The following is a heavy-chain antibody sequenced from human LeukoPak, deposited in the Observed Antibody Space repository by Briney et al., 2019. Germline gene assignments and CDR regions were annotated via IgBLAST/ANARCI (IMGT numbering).Heavy chain of an antibody. J-gene: IGHJ6*02. D-gene: IGHD3-22*01. CDR2: ISAYNGNT. CDR3: ARDRYYDSSGYYPSRRFFPLGMDV. Sequence: ASVKVSCKASGYTFTSYGISWVRQAPGQGLEWMGWISAYNGNTNYAQKLQGKVTMTTDTSTSTAYMELRSLRSDDTAVYYCARDRYYDSSGYYPSRRFFPLGMDVWGQGTTVTVSS. CDR1: GYTFTSYG. V-gene: IGHV1-18*01.